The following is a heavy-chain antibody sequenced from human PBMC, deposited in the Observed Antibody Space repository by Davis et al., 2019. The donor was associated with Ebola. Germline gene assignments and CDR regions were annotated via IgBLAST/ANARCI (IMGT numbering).Heavy chain of an antibody. V-gene: IGHV3-30-3*01. Sequence: GESLKISCAASGFTFSSYAMHWVRQAPGKGLEWVAVISYDGSNKYYADSVKGRFTISRDNSKNTLYLQMNSLRAEDTAVYYCAREGYSGSYYPQFDYWGQGTLVTVSS. D-gene: IGHD1-26*01. CDR3: AREGYSGSYYPQFDY. J-gene: IGHJ4*02. CDR1: GFTFSSYA. CDR2: ISYDGSNK.